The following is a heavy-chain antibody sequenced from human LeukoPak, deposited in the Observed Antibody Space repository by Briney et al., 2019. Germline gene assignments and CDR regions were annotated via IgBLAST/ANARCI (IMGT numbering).Heavy chain of an antibody. CDR1: GYTFTSYG. V-gene: IGHV1-2*02. D-gene: IGHD2-15*01. Sequence: ASVKVSCKASGYTFTSYGISWVRQAPGQGLEWMGWINPNSGDTNYAQKFQGRVTMTRDTSISTAYMELSRLRSDDTAVYYCARDYSPGYCSGGSCYSLALNWFDPWGQGTLVTVSS. CDR2: INPNSGDT. CDR3: ARDYSPGYCSGGSCYSLALNWFDP. J-gene: IGHJ5*02.